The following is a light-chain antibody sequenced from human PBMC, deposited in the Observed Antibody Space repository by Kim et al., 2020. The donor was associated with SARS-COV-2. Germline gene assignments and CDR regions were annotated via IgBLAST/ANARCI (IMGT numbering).Light chain of an antibody. CDR3: SSYTTSTSVV. Sequence: GQSITISCTGTRSDGGGYTYVSWYQQPPGKAPKLMIYGVSNRPSGVSNRFSGSKSGNTASLTISGLQAEDEADYYCSSYTTSTSVVFGGGTKLTVL. J-gene: IGLJ2*01. V-gene: IGLV2-14*03. CDR2: GVS. CDR1: RSDGGGYTY.